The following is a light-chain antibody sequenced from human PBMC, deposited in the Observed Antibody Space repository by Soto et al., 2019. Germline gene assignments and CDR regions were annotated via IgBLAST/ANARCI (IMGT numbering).Light chain of an antibody. Sequence: EIVMTPSPDTLSVSPGERVNLPYWASQNIDSNLAWYQQKPGQAPRRLFYAASTRAIGTPGRFSGRGSGTEFSLTISSLQSEDSAVYYCQQYHNWPYTFGQGSRVGIK. V-gene: IGKV3-15*01. CDR2: AAS. CDR1: QNIDSN. J-gene: IGKJ2*01. CDR3: QQYHNWPYT.